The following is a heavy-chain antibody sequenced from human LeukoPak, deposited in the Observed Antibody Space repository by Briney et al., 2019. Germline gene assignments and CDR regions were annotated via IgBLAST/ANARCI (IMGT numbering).Heavy chain of an antibody. CDR1: GGSFRGYY. V-gene: IGHV4-34*01. CDR3: ARDGPYYYGSGALRRYYMDV. D-gene: IGHD3-10*01. J-gene: IGHJ6*03. Sequence: SETLSLTCAVYGGSFRGYYWSWIRQPPGKGLKWIGEINHSGSTNYNPSLKSRVTISVDTSKNQFSLKLSSVTAADTAVYYCARDGPYYYGSGALRRYYMDVWGKGTTVTVSS. CDR2: INHSGST.